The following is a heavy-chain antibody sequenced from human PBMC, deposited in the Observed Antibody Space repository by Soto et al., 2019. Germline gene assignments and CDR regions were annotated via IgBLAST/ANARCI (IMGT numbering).Heavy chain of an antibody. CDR2: INPNSGGT. Sequence: XSVKVSCKASGYTFTGYYMHWVRQAPGQGPEWMGWINPNSGGTNYAQKFQGRVTMTRDTSISTAYMELSRLRSDDTAVYYCARERPGDDAFDIWGQGTMVTVSS. CDR3: ARERPGDDAFDI. D-gene: IGHD3-10*01. J-gene: IGHJ3*02. V-gene: IGHV1-2*02. CDR1: GYTFTGYY.